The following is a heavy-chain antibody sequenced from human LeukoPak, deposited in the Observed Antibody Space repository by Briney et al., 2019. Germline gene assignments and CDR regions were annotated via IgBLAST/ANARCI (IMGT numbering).Heavy chain of an antibody. D-gene: IGHD2-2*02. J-gene: IGHJ6*03. CDR2: IIPIFGTA. CDR3: ARDLCSSTSCYTGDYYYYMDV. CDR1: GGTFTSYA. Sequence: SVKVSCKASGGTFTSYAISWVRQAPGQGLEWMGGIIPIFGTANYAQKFQGRVTITTDESTSTAYMELSSLRSEDTAVYYCARDLCSSTSCYTGDYYYYMDVWGKGTTVTVSS. V-gene: IGHV1-69*05.